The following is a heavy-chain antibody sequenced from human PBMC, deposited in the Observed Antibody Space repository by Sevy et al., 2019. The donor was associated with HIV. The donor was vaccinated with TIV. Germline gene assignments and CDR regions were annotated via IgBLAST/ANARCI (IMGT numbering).Heavy chain of an antibody. CDR3: ATGIPEWELGGHWFDX. D-gene: IGHD1-26*01. Sequence: SQTLSLTCAISGDSXSSNSAAWNWIRQSPSRGLEWLGRTYYRSKWYNDYAVSVKSRISINPDTSKNQFYLQLNSVTPEDTAVYFCATGIPEWELGGHWFDXXGQGTLVTVSS. CDR2: TYYRSKWYN. J-gene: IGHJ5*02. CDR1: GDSXSSNSAA. V-gene: IGHV6-1*01.